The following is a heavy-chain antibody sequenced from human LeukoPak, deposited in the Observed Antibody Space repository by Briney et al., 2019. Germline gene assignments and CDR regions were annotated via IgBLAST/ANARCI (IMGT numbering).Heavy chain of an antibody. J-gene: IGHJ5*02. CDR2: IYYSGRT. CDR3: ATAFSLNWFDP. V-gene: IGHV4-59*01. CDR1: GGSISTYY. Sequence: SETLSLTCTVSGGSISTYYWNWIRQPPGKGLEWIGYIYYSGRTNYNPSLKSRVTISLDTSKNQFSLSLTSVTAADTAVYYCATAFSLNWFDPWGQGALVTVSS. D-gene: IGHD2/OR15-2a*01.